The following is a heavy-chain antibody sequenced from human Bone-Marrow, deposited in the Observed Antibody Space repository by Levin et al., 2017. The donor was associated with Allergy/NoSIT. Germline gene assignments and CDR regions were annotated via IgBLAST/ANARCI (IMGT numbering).Heavy chain of an antibody. V-gene: IGHV3-9*01. Sequence: PGGSLRLSCVASGFTFDDYTFHWVRQAPGKGLEWVSGISWDSGTIGYADSVRGRFTISRDNAKNFLYLQMSDLRAEDTALYYCTRIRDYYYYYAMDVWGQGTTVTVSS. CDR2: ISWDSGTI. CDR3: TRIRDYYYYYAMDV. J-gene: IGHJ6*02. CDR1: GFTFDDYT.